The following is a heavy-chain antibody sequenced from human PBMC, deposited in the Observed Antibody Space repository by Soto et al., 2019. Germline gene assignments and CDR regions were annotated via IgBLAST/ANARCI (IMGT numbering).Heavy chain of an antibody. Sequence: GESLKISCKGSGYSFTSYWISWVRQMPGKGLEWMGRIDPSDSYTNYSPSFQGHVTISADKSISIAYLQWSSLKASDTAMYYCARRSSSWFDYYYYYGMDVWGQGTTVTVSS. CDR1: GYSFTSYW. CDR2: IDPSDSYT. CDR3: ARRSSSWFDYYYYYGMDV. J-gene: IGHJ6*02. D-gene: IGHD6-13*01. V-gene: IGHV5-10-1*01.